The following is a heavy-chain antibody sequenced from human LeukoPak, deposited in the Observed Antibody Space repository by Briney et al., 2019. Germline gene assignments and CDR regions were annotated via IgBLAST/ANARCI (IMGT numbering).Heavy chain of an antibody. V-gene: IGHV1-8*01. CDR2: MNPNRGNT. CDR3: ARGDQHVEYSSSPFDY. J-gene: IGHJ4*02. Sequence: ASVKVSCKASGYTFTNYDINWVRQATGQGLEWMGWMNPNRGNTGYAQKFQGRVTMTRNTSISTAYMELGSLRSEDTAVYYCARGDQHVEYSSSPFDYWGQGTLVTVSS. D-gene: IGHD6-6*01. CDR1: GYTFTNYD.